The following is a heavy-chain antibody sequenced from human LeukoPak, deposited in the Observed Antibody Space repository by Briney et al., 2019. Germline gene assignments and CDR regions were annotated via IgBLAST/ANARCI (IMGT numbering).Heavy chain of an antibody. CDR2: MKSNSGDT. J-gene: IGHJ4*02. Sequence: GVSLKVSCKTSGYTVIGYDINWVRQAPGHGLEWMGWMKSNSGDTHFAQKLQGRLTKTRNTSISTAFMELSSLRSEDTAVYYCARGEYSSSWYPLDYWGQGSLVTVSS. D-gene: IGHD6-13*01. CDR3: ARGEYSSSWYPLDY. V-gene: IGHV1-8*01. CDR1: GYTVIGYD.